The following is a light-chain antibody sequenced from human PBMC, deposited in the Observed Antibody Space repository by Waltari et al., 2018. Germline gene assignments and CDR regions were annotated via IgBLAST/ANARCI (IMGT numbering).Light chain of an antibody. CDR3: QQYNNGWT. CDR1: QSVSNN. V-gene: IGKV3-15*01. J-gene: IGKJ1*01. CDR2: GAS. Sequence: IVMTQSPATLSVSPGERATLSCRASQSVSNNLAWYQQKPGQAPRRLMYGASIRATGIPDRCSGSGSGTEFTLTISSLQSEDFAVYYGQQYNNGWTFGQGTKVAIK.